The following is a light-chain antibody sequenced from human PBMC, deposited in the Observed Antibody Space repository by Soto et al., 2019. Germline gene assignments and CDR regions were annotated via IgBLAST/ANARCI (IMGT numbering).Light chain of an antibody. J-gene: IGLJ1*01. CDR1: SSDVGGYNY. V-gene: IGLV2-14*01. CDR2: EVS. Sequence: QSALTQPASVSGSPGQSITISCTGTSSDVGGYNYVSWYQQHPGKAPKLMNYEVSNRPSGVSNRFSGSKSGNTASLTISGLQAEDEADYYCSSYTTSSTLDVFGTGTQLTVL. CDR3: SSYTTSSTLDV.